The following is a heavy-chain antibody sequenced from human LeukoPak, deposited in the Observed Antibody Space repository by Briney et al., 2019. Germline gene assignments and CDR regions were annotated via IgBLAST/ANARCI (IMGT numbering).Heavy chain of an antibody. CDR1: GFTVSSNY. CDR2: IYSGGST. V-gene: IGHV3-53*01. D-gene: IGHD3-10*01. J-gene: IGHJ4*02. CDR3: ASPPYGSGSHPTDY. Sequence: PGGSLRLSCAASGFTVSSNYMSWVRQAPGKGLEWVSVIYSGGSTYYADSVKGRFTISRDNSKNMLYLQMNSLRAEDTAVYYCASPPYGSGSHPTDYWGQGTLVTVSS.